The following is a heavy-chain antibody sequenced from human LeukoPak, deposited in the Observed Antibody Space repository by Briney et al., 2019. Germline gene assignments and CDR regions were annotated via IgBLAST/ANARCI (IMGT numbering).Heavy chain of an antibody. CDR2: IYNSGGT. D-gene: IGHD3-3*01. J-gene: IGHJ4*02. CDR3: ARGGDTIFGVVVHEGKFDY. V-gene: IGHV4-59*01. Sequence: SETLSLTCTVSGGSISSYQWSWIRQPPGKGLEYIGYIYNSGGTNYNPSLKSRVTISVDTSKNQFSLKLSSVTAADTAVYYCARGGDTIFGVVVHEGKFDYWGQGTLVTVSS. CDR1: GGSISSYQ.